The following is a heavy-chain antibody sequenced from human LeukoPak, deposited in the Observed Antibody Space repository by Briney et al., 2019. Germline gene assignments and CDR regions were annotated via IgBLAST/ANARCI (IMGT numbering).Heavy chain of an antibody. CDR3: ARYSDSDGDPGAFDI. V-gene: IGHV4-59*01. J-gene: IGHJ3*02. Sequence: SETLSLTCTVSGGSISSYYWSWIRQPPGKGLEWIGYIYYSGSTNYNPSLKSRVTISVDTSKNQFSLKLSSVTAADTAVYYCARYSDSDGDPGAFDIWGQGIMVTVSS. CDR1: GGSISSYY. D-gene: IGHD4-17*01. CDR2: IYYSGST.